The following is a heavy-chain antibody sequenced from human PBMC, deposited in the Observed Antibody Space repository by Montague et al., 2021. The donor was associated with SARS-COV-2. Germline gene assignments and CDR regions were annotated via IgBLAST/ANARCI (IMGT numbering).Heavy chain of an antibody. Sequence: WVRQAPGKGLEWIGSIYYSGSTYYNPSLKSRVTISVDTSKNQFSLKLSSVTAADTAVYYCARQGPLFSWFDPWGQGTLVTVSS. V-gene: IGHV4-39*01. J-gene: IGHJ5*02. CDR2: IYYSGST. D-gene: IGHD3-10*02. CDR3: ARQGPLFSWFDP.